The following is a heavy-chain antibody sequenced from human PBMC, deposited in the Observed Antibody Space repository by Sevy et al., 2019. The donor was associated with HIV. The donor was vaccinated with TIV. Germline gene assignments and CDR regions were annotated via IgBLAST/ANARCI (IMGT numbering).Heavy chain of an antibody. CDR2: INPSGAST. V-gene: IGHV1-46*01. J-gene: IGHJ4*02. CDR3: ARDGYGDFRGVGGYDY. D-gene: IGHD4-17*01. CDR1: GYTFTSYY. Sequence: ASVKVSCKASGYTFTSYYMHWVRQAPGLGLEWMGIINPSGASTSYAQKFQGRVTMTRDTSTSTVYMELSSLRSEDTAVYYCARDGYGDFRGVGGYDYWGQGTLVTVSS.